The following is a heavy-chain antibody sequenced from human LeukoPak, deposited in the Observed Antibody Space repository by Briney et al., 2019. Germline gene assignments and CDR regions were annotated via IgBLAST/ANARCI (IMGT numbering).Heavy chain of an antibody. Sequence: SETLSLTCTVPGGSISAYYWSWIRQPPGKGLEWIGYIHYSGTTNYYPSLKSRVTIALDTSKNQFSLKLNSVTAADTAVYYCARFGTSSSRFFDQWGQGTLVTVS. D-gene: IGHD6-6*01. V-gene: IGHV4-59*01. CDR2: IHYSGTT. J-gene: IGHJ4*02. CDR1: GGSISAYY. CDR3: ARFGTSSSRFFDQ.